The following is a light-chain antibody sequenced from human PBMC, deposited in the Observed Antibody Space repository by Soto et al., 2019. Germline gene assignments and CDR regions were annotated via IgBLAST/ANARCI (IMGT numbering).Light chain of an antibody. Sequence: EIVLTQSPGTLSLSSGERATLSCRASQSVRSNYLAWYQQKLGKAPRLLIYGASSRATGIPDRFGGSGSGTDFTLTISRLEPEDFAVYYCQQYASSPLTFGGGNKVEIK. CDR1: QSVRSNY. CDR2: GAS. J-gene: IGKJ4*01. CDR3: QQYASSPLT. V-gene: IGKV3-20*01.